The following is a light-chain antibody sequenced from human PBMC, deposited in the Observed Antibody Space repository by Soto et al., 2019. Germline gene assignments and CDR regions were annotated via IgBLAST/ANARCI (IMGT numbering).Light chain of an antibody. CDR2: AAT. CDR1: QDISSF. J-gene: IGKJ1*01. CDR3: QQFNTYPRT. V-gene: IGKV1-9*01. Sequence: DIQLTQSPSFLSASVGDRVTITCRASQDISSFLAWYQQRPGKAPELLIFAATILQSGVPSRFSGSGSGTEFTLTISSLQPEDFETYYCQQFNTYPRTFGQGTKVDIK.